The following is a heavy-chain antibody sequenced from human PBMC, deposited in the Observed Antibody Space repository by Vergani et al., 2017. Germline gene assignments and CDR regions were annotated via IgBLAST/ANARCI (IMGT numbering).Heavy chain of an antibody. CDR2: IIPIFGTA. V-gene: IGHV1-69*12. D-gene: IGHD3-22*01. CDR3: AREYYDSSGYYYRTPLLRLSY. CDR1: GGTFSSYA. J-gene: IGHJ4*02. Sequence: QVQLVQSGAEVKKPGSSVKVSCKAYGGTFSSYAISWVRQAPGQGLEWMGGIIPIFGTANYAQKFQGRVTITADESTSTAYMELSSLRSEDTAVYYCAREYYDSSGYYYRTPLLRLSYWGQGTLVTVSS.